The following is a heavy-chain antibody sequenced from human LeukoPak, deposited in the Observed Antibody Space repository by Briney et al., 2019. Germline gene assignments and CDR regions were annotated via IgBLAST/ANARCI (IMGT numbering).Heavy chain of an antibody. CDR3: ARARHIVLMVYAAFDI. CDR2: INPNSGGT. Sequence: ASVKVSCKASGYTFTGYYMHWVRQAPGQGLEWMGWINPNSGGTNYAQKFQGRVTMTRDTSISTAYMELSRLRSDDTAVYYCARARHIVLMVYAAFDIWGQGTMVTVSS. V-gene: IGHV1-2*02. J-gene: IGHJ3*02. CDR1: GYTFTGYY. D-gene: IGHD2-8*01.